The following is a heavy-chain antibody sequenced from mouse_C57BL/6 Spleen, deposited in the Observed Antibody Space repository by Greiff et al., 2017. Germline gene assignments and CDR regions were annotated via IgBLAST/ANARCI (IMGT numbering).Heavy chain of an antibody. CDR3: AKQRGDYDGLLRGAMDY. V-gene: IGHV2-9*01. Sequence: VQLQESGPGLVAPSQSLSITCTVSGFSLTSYGVDWVRQPPGKGLEWLGVIWGGGSTNSNSALMSRLSIGKDNSKSQVFLKMNSLQTDDTAMYYCAKQRGDYDGLLRGAMDYWGQGTSVTVSS. D-gene: IGHD2-3*01. CDR1: GFSLTSYG. CDR2: IWGGGST. J-gene: IGHJ4*01.